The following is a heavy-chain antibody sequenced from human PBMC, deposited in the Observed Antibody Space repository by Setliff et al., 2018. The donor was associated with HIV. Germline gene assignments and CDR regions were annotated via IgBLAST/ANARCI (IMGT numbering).Heavy chain of an antibody. D-gene: IGHD2-8*01. CDR2: INHSGNT. CDR1: GESFSTYF. Sequence: SETLSLTFAVYGESFSTYFWNWIRQPPGKGLEWIGQINHSGNTNYNPSLKSRVTISIGTSRNQFSLKLRSVTAADTAVYYCATGLIMAPDYWGQGSLVTVSS. CDR3: ATGLIMAPDY. V-gene: IGHV4-34*01. J-gene: IGHJ4*02.